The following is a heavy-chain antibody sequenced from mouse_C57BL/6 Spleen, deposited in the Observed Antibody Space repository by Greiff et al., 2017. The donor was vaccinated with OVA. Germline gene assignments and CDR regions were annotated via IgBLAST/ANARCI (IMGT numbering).Heavy chain of an antibody. CDR2: IYPGGGYT. V-gene: IGHV1-63*01. J-gene: IGHJ1*03. D-gene: IGHD1-1*01. Sequence: QVQLQQSGAELVRPGTSVKMSCKASGYTFTNYWIGWAKQRPGHGLEWIGDIYPGGGYTNYNEKFKGQATLPADKSSSTAYMQFSSLTSEDSAIYYCARRDYYGSHWYFDVWGTGTTVTVSS. CDR1: GYTFTNYW. CDR3: ARRDYYGSHWYFDV.